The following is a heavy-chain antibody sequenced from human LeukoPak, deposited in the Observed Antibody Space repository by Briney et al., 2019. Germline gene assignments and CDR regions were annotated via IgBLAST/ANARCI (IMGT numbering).Heavy chain of an antibody. CDR1: GFTFDDYT. V-gene: IGHV3-43*01. CDR3: AKDRGYYYDSSAYGSYFDY. D-gene: IGHD3-22*01. J-gene: IGHJ4*02. Sequence: GGSLSLSCEASGFTFDDYTMHWVRQSPGKGLEWVSLISWDGGTTYYADSVRGRFTISRDNSKNSLYLQMNSLRTEDTALYYCAKDRGYYYDSSAYGSYFDYWGQGTLVTVSS. CDR2: ISWDGGTT.